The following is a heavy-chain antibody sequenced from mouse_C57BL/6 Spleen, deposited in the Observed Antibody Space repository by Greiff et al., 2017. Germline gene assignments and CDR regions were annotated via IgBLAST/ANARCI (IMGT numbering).Heavy chain of an antibody. J-gene: IGHJ4*01. V-gene: IGHV1-85*01. Sequence: VQLQQSGPELVKPGASVKLSCKASGYTFTSYDINWVKQRPGQGLEWIGWIYPRDGSTKYNEKFKGKATLTVDTSSSTAYMELHSLTSEDSAVYFCAGNYYGSSYEDYAMDYWGQGTSVTVSS. CDR3: AGNYYGSSYEDYAMDY. CDR2: IYPRDGST. CDR1: GYTFTSYD. D-gene: IGHD1-1*01.